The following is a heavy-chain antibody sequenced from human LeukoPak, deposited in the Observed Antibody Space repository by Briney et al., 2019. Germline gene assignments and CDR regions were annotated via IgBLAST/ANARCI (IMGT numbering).Heavy chain of an antibody. CDR1: GFTFSTYT. Sequence: PGGSLRLSCAASGFTFSTYTIHWVRQAPGKGLEWVAVLSFDGTNQYSADSVKGRFTISRDNSKNTLYLQMSSLRAEDTAIYYCAKDTSTRWYSSTPLPGDYWGQGTLVTVSS. CDR2: LSFDGTNQ. D-gene: IGHD6-13*01. CDR3: AKDTSTRWYSSTPLPGDY. J-gene: IGHJ4*02. V-gene: IGHV3-30-3*01.